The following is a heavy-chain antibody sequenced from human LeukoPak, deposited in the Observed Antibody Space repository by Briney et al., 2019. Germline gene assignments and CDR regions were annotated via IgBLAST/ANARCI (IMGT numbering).Heavy chain of an antibody. D-gene: IGHD6-6*01. J-gene: IGHJ4*02. CDR1: GGSINSFY. V-gene: IGHV4-4*07. CDR3: ARENWRSKSIDFDS. CDR2: IYSSGST. Sequence: SETLSLICTVSGGSINSFYWTWIRQPAGKGLEWIGRIYSSGSTNFNPSLKSRVTMSVDTSKNQFSLRLSSVTAADTAAYFCARENWRSKSIDFDSWGQGTLGTVSS.